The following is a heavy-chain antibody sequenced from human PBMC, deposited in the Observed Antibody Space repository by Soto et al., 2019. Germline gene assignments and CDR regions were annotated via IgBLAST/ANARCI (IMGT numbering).Heavy chain of an antibody. D-gene: IGHD3-10*01. Sequence: SETLSLTCTVSGGSISSSSSYWGWLRQTPEKGLEWSGSIYYSGSTYYNTSLKSRVTISVDTSKNQFSLKLSSVTAADTAVYYCARARRGITMVRGVPTAFDYWGQGTLVTVSS. CDR2: IYYSGST. V-gene: IGHV4-39*01. CDR3: ARARRGITMVRGVPTAFDY. J-gene: IGHJ4*02. CDR1: GGSISSSSSY.